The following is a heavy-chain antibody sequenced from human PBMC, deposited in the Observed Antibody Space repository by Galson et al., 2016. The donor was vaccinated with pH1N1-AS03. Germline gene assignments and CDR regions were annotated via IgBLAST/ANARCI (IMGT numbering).Heavy chain of an antibody. V-gene: IGHV3-30-3*01. CDR2: ISYDGSNK. Sequence: GFTFSDFAMHWVRQAPGKGLDWVAVISYDGSNKYYEDSVKGRFTISRDSSKNTLYLQMNSLRPEDTAMYYCARDYIVGATRGAGTFDVWGHGTMVTVSS. CDR3: ARDYIVGATRGAGTFDV. J-gene: IGHJ3*01. D-gene: IGHD1-26*01. CDR1: GFTFSDFA.